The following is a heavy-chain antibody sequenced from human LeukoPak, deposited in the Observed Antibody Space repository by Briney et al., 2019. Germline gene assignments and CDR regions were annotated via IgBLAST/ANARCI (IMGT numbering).Heavy chain of an antibody. V-gene: IGHV3-7*01. D-gene: IGHD1-26*01. CDR2: MKQDGSEK. CDR1: GYTFSTYW. CDR3: ARDHGATADY. J-gene: IGHJ4*02. Sequence: GGSLRLSCTASGYTFSTYWMSWVRQAPGKGLEWVANMKQDGSEKYYVDSVKGRFTISRDNAKNSLYLQINSLRAEDTAVYYCARDHGATADYWGQGTLVTVSS.